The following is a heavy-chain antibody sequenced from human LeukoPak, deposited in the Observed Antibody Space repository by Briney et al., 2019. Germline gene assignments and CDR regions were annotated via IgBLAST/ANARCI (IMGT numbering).Heavy chain of an antibody. V-gene: IGHV4-59*01. D-gene: IGHD3-10*01. CDR3: ARDIGSGSFDY. CDR2: IYYSGST. J-gene: IGHJ4*02. CDR1: GGSISSYY. Sequence: PSETLSLTCTVSGGSISSYYWSWIRQPPGKGLERIGYIYYSGSTNYNPSLKSRVTISVDTSKNQFSLKLSSVTAADTAVYYCARDIGSGSFDYWGQGTLVTVSS.